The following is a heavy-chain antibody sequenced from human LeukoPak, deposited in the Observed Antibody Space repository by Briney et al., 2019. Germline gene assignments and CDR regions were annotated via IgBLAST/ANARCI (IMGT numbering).Heavy chain of an antibody. CDR1: GFTFSSSA. J-gene: IGHJ4*02. Sequence: GGSLRLSCAASGFTFSSSAMSWVRQAPGKGLEWVSAISNNGGYTYYADSVQGRFTISRDNSRSTLCLQMNSLRAEDTAVYYCAKQLGYCSDGSCYFPYWGQGTLVTVSS. V-gene: IGHV3-23*01. D-gene: IGHD2-15*01. CDR3: AKQLGYCSDGSCYFPY. CDR2: ISNNGGYT.